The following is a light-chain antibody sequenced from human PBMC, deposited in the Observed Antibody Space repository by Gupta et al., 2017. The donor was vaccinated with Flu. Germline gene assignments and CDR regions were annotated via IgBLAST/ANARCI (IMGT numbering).Light chain of an antibody. J-gene: IGKJ3*01. CDR1: QSVSSY. Sequence: VTTQSPATLSLSRGERATLCSRASQSVSSYLSGYQQKPRHAPRLLIYYASNRATGIPARFISSSSGTDFSLTIISLEPEDFSVYYCHQRSNGHPGTFGPGTKVDIK. CDR3: HQRSNGHPGT. CDR2: YAS. V-gene: IGKV3-11*01.